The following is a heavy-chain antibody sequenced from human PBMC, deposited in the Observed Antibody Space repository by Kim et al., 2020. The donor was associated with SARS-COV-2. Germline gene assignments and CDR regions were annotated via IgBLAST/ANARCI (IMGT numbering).Heavy chain of an antibody. V-gene: IGHV4-31*02. Sequence: YYNPSLKSRVTISVDTSKNQFSLKLSSVTAADTAVYYCARDRAVAAYFDYWGQGTLVTVSS. D-gene: IGHD6-19*01. J-gene: IGHJ4*02. CDR3: ARDRAVAAYFDY.